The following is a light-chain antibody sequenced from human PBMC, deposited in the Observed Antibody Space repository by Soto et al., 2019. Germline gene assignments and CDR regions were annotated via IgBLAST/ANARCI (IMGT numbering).Light chain of an antibody. CDR1: SSDVGGYNY. CDR2: DVS. V-gene: IGLV2-14*01. Sequence: QAVVTQPASVSGSPGQSITISCTGTSSDVGGYNYVSWYQQHPGKAPKLMIYDVSNRPSGVSNRFSGSKSGNTASLTISGLQAEDEADYYCSSYTSISNPYVFGTGTKLTVL. CDR3: SSYTSISNPYV. J-gene: IGLJ1*01.